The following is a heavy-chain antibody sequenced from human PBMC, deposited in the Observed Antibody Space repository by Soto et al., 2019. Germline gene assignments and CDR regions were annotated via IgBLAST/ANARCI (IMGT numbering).Heavy chain of an antibody. J-gene: IGHJ5*02. CDR3: ARRGYYDSNNWFDP. V-gene: IGHV4-39*01. D-gene: IGHD3-22*01. CDR2: IYYSGAT. CDR1: GGSISSSSHY. Sequence: NPSETLSLTCIVPGGSISSSSHYWGWIRQPPGKGLEWIGIIYYSGATEYNPSLKSRVTISLAPSKSRFSLNRSSVTAADTAVYYCARRGYYDSNNWFDPWGQGTLVTVSS.